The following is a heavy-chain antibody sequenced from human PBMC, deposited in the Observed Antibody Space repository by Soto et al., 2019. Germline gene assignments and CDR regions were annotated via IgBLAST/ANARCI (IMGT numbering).Heavy chain of an antibody. V-gene: IGHV1-3*01. D-gene: IGHD1-20*01. CDR1: GYTFTSYA. CDR2: INAGNGNT. J-gene: IGHJ3*02. CDR3: ARDRRYIPAAFDI. Sequence: QVQLVQPGAEVKKPGASVKVSCKASGYTFTSYAMHWVRQAPGQRLEWMGWINAGNGNTKYSQKFQGRVTITRDTSASTAYMELSSLRSEDTAVYYCARDRRYIPAAFDIWGQGTMVTVSS.